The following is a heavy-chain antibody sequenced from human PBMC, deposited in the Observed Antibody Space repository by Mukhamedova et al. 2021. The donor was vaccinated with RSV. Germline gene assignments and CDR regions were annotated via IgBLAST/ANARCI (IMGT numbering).Heavy chain of an antibody. D-gene: IGHD3-22*01. CDR3: ARATYYYDGSGYYHWYFDL. Sequence: GLEWVSLIYSVGGTYYSDSVKGRFTIYRDNSKNTLYLQMNSLRAEDTAVYYCARATYYYDGSGYYHWYFDLW. CDR2: IYSVGGT. V-gene: IGHV3-66*02. J-gene: IGHJ2*01.